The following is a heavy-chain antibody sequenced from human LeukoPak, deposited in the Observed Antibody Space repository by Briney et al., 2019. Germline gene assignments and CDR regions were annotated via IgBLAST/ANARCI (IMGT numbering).Heavy chain of an antibody. J-gene: IGHJ4*02. Sequence: GGSLRLSCAASGFTFSSYAMSWVRQAPRKGLEWVSAISGSGGSTYYADSVKGRFTISRDNSKNTLYLQMNSLRAEDTAVYYCAKDLGPDTRVIAAAGPFDYWGQGTLVTVSS. V-gene: IGHV3-23*01. CDR2: ISGSGGST. D-gene: IGHD6-13*01. CDR3: AKDLGPDTRVIAAAGPFDY. CDR1: GFTFSSYA.